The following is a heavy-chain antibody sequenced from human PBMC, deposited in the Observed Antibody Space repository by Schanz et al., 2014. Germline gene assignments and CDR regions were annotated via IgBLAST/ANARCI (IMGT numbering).Heavy chain of an antibody. CDR2: ISVYNHNK. Sequence: QVQLVQSGAEAKKPGATVKVSCKASGYIFINSGISWVRQAPGQGLEWMGWISVYNHNKEYDQKFQGRVTMTTDTSTSTACMALTDLRSDDTTVYYCARDRRFFDRDDLYYFDSWGQGTLVTVSS. J-gene: IGHJ4*02. V-gene: IGHV1-18*01. CDR1: GYIFINSG. D-gene: IGHD3-3*01. CDR3: ARDRRFFDRDDLYYFDS.